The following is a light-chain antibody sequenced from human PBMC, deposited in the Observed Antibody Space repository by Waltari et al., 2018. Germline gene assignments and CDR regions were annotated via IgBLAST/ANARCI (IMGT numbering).Light chain of an antibody. V-gene: IGKV3-20*01. J-gene: IGKJ5*01. Sequence: DIVLTQSPGTLFLSPGESATLSCRASQSVSNNQLAWYQQSPGQAPRLVIYGAFARATAIPDRFSGTGSGTDFTLTISRLEPEDFAMYYCQQYGSSPLTFGQGTRLEIK. CDR3: QQYGSSPLT. CDR2: GAF. CDR1: QSVSNNQ.